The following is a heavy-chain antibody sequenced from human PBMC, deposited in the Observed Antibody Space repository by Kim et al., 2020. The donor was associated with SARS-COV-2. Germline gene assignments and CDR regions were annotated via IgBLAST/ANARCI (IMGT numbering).Heavy chain of an antibody. CDR3: ARRELRPRSGTVFDY. CDR1: GGSISSSSYY. Sequence: SETLSLTCTVSGGSISSSSYYWGWIRQPPGKGLEWIGSIYYSGSTYYNPSLKSRVTISVDTSKNQFSLKLSSVTAANTAVYYCARRELRPRSGTVFDYWGQGTLVTVSS. D-gene: IGHD3-3*01. J-gene: IGHJ4*02. V-gene: IGHV4-39*01. CDR2: IYYSGST.